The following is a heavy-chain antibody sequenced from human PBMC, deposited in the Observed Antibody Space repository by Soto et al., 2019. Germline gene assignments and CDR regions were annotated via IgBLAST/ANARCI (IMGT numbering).Heavy chain of an antibody. Sequence: QVQLVQSVSEVKTTGSSVRVSCKASGGTFSSYAISWVLRAPGQGLAWMGRIIPILGTAKYAQKFQGRVTITADKATRKAYMKLSSITSEDTALYYCARDAPVYSGSYGSVFDYKGQGTLGTVTS. J-gene: IGHJ4*02. V-gene: IGHV1-69*08. CDR3: ARDAPVYSGSYGSVFDY. CDR1: GGTFSSYA. D-gene: IGHD1-26*01. CDR2: IIPILGTA.